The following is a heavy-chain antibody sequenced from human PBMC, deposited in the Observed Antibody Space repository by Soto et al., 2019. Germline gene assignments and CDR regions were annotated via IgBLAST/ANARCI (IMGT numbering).Heavy chain of an antibody. CDR1: GFTFSSYS. CDR3: ARDGSITMVRGVNWFDP. Sequence: EVQLVESGGGLVKPGGSLRLSCAASGFTFSSYSMNWVCQAPGKGLEWVSSISSSSSYIYYADSVKGRFTISRDNAKNSLYLQMNSLRAEDTAVYYCARDGSITMVRGVNWFDPWGQGTLVTVSS. CDR2: ISSSSSYI. D-gene: IGHD3-10*01. V-gene: IGHV3-21*01. J-gene: IGHJ5*02.